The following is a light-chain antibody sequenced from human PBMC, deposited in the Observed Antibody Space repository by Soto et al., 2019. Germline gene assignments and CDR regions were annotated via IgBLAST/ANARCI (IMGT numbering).Light chain of an antibody. J-gene: IGLJ2*01. V-gene: IGLV1-47*01. CDR1: SSNIGSYY. CDR3: AAWDYSLSGVV. Sequence: QSVLTQPPSASGTPGQRVTISCSGSSSNIGSYYVYWYQQLPGTAPKLLIYRNNQRPSGVPDRFSGSKSGTSASLAISGLRSEDEADYYCAAWDYSLSGVVFGGATKLTVL. CDR2: RNN.